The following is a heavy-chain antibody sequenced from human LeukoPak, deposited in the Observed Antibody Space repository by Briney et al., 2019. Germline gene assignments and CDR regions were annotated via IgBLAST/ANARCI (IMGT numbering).Heavy chain of an antibody. CDR3: AKDVGPRDGYNF. CDR1: GFTFSSYA. Sequence: GGSLRLSCAASGFTFSSYAMSWVRQAPGRGLEWVSAISGSGGSTYYADSVKGRFTISRANSKNTLNLQMNSQRAEDTAVYSCAKDVGPRDGYNFWGQGTLVTVSS. J-gene: IGHJ4*02. D-gene: IGHD5-24*01. CDR2: ISGSGGST. V-gene: IGHV3-23*01.